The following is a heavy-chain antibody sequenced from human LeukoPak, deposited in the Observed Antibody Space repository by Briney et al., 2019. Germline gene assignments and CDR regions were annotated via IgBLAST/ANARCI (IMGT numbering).Heavy chain of an antibody. Sequence: GGSLRLSCAASGFTFSSYAMHWVRQAPGKGLEYVSAISSNGGSTYYTNSVKGRFTISRDNSKNTLYLQMGSLRAEDMAVYYCARGGFAYYDGSGYYENDAFDIWGQGTMVTVSS. V-gene: IGHV3-64*01. J-gene: IGHJ3*02. CDR3: ARGGFAYYDGSGYYENDAFDI. D-gene: IGHD3-22*01. CDR1: GFTFSSYA. CDR2: ISSNGGST.